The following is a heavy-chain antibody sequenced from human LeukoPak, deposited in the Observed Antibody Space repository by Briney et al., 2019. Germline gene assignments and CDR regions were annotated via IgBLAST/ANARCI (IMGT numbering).Heavy chain of an antibody. Sequence: GGSLRLSCAASGFTFSSYSMNWVRQAPGKGLEWVSSISSSSSYIYYADSVKGRFTISRDNAKDSLYLQMNSLRAEDTAVYYCARRGIVGATKEGYYFDYWGQGTLVTVSS. V-gene: IGHV3-21*01. D-gene: IGHD1-26*01. CDR3: ARRGIVGATKEGYYFDY. J-gene: IGHJ4*02. CDR2: ISSSSSYI. CDR1: GFTFSSYS.